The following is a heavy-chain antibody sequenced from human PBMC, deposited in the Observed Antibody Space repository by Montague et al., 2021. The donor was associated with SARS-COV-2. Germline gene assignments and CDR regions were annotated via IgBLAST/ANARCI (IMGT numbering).Heavy chain of an antibody. CDR3: ARVGYGSGSYWAFDI. V-gene: IGHV3-30-3*01. CDR1: GFTFSSYA. Sequence: SLRLSFSASGFTFSSYAMHWVRQAPGKGLEWVAVISYDGSNKFYADSVKGRFTISRDNSKNTLYLQMNSLRADDTAVYYCARVGYGSGSYWAFDIWGQGTMVTVSS. J-gene: IGHJ3*02. D-gene: IGHD3-10*01. CDR2: ISYDGSNK.